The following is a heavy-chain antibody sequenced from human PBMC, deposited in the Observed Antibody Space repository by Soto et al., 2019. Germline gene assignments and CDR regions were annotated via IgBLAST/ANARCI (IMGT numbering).Heavy chain of an antibody. V-gene: IGHV1-46*01. D-gene: IGHD6-6*01. CDR1: GYTFTSYY. CDR2: INPSGGST. CDR3: ARERTAARQARSGWFDP. Sequence: ASVKVSCKASGYTFTSYYMHWVRQAPGQGLEWMGLINPSGGSTSYAQKFQGRVTMTRDTSTSTVYMELSSLRSEDTAVYYCARERTAARQARSGWFDPWGQGTLVTVSS. J-gene: IGHJ5*02.